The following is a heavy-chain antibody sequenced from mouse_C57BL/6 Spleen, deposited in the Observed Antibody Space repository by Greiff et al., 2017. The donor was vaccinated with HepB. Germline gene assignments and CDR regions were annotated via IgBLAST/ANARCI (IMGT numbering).Heavy chain of an antibody. CDR2: IYPGDGDT. J-gene: IGHJ1*03. Sequence: LLQSGPELVKPGASVKISCKASGYAFSSSWMNWVKQRPGKGLEWIGRIYPGDGDTNYNGKFKGKATLTADKSSSTAYMQLSSLTSEDSAVYFCARDGPLWYFDVWGTGTTVTVSS. CDR3: ARDGPLWYFDV. V-gene: IGHV1-82*01. D-gene: IGHD2-3*01. CDR1: GYAFSSSW.